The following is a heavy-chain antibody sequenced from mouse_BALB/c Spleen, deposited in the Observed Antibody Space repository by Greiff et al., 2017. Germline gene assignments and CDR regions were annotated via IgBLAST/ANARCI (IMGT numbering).Heavy chain of an antibody. V-gene: IGHV10-1*02. D-gene: IGHD2-1*01. CDR2: IRSKSNNYAT. CDR1: GFTFNTYA. J-gene: IGHJ3*01. CDR3: VRQRYYGFAY. Sequence: EVKLVESGGGLVQPKGSLKLSCAASGFTFNTYAMNWVRQAPGKGLEWVARIRSKSNNYATYYVDSVKDRFTISRDDSQSMLYLQMNNLKTEDTAVYYCVRQRYYGFAYWGQGTLVAVSA.